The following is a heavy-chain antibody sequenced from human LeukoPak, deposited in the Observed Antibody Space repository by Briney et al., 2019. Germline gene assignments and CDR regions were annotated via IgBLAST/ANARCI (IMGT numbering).Heavy chain of an antibody. V-gene: IGHV4-39*07. Sequence: SETLSLTCTVSGGSISSSSYYWGWIRQPPGKGLEWIGEINHSGSTNYNPSLKSRVTISVDTSKNQFSLKLSSVTAADTAVYYCARGLFSGIAAVATPFDIWGQGTMVTVSS. D-gene: IGHD6-13*01. CDR3: ARGLFSGIAAVATPFDI. CDR2: INHSGST. CDR1: GGSISSSSYY. J-gene: IGHJ3*02.